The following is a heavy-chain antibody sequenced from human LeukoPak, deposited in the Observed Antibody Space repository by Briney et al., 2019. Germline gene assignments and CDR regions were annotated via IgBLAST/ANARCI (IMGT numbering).Heavy chain of an antibody. Sequence: PSETLSLTCTVSGGFIGTYYWSWIRQPAGKGLEWIGRIHTSGSTLYNPSLKSRVTMSVDTSKNQFSLKLSSATAADTAVYYCARGPPHGGTYFDYWGQGTLVTVSS. J-gene: IGHJ4*02. CDR3: ARGPPHGGTYFDY. CDR1: GGFIGTYY. D-gene: IGHD2-15*01. CDR2: IHTSGST. V-gene: IGHV4-4*07.